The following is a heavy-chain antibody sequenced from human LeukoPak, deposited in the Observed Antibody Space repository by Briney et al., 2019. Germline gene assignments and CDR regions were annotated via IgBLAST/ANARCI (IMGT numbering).Heavy chain of an antibody. CDR3: AITLALTY. Sequence: GGSLRLSCAASGFTFSGYWMTWVRQSPRKGLEWVANIKQDGSETYYVDCVKGRFTISRDDVKNSLYLQMNSLRADDTAVYYCAITLALTYWGQGTLVTVSS. CDR2: IKQDGSET. J-gene: IGHJ4*02. CDR1: GFTFSGYW. V-gene: IGHV3-7*01.